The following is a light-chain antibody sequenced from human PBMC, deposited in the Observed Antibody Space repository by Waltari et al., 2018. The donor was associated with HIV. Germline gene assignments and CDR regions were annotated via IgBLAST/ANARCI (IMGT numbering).Light chain of an antibody. CDR3: SSYSSTNTLGV. J-gene: IGLJ3*02. CDR1: SSDVGGYNY. Sequence: QSALTQPASVSGSPGQSITISCTGASSDVGGYNYVPWYQHHPGKAPKPIIYEVTNRPSGVSNRFSGSKSGNTASLTISGLQPEDEADYYCSSYSSTNTLGVFGGGTILTVL. CDR2: EVT. V-gene: IGLV2-14*01.